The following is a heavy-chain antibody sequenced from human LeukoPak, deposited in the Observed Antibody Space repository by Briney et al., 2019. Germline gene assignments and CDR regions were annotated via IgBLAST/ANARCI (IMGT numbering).Heavy chain of an antibody. D-gene: IGHD5-18*01. J-gene: IGHJ4*02. CDR1: GFTFSSYG. V-gene: IGHV3-30*18. CDR2: ISYDGSNK. CDR3: AKDLYTATITLSFDY. Sequence: GRSLRLSCAASGFTFSSYGMHWVRQAPGKGLEWVAVISYDGSNKYYAASVKGRFTISRDNSKNTLYLQMYSLRAEDTAVYCCAKDLYTATITLSFDYWGQGTLVTVSS.